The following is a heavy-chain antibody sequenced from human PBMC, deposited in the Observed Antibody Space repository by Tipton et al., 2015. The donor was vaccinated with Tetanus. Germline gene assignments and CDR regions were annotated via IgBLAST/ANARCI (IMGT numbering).Heavy chain of an antibody. J-gene: IGHJ4*02. CDR2: IYRSGFT. D-gene: IGHD3-3*02. V-gene: IGHV4-38-2*01. Sequence: TLSLTCAVSGYSIGSDYYWGWVRQPPGRGLEWIGSIYRSGFTYYNPSLKSRVAISMDTSKNRFSLELTSVTAADTAVYYCARVGFTIRWRLDFWGQGTLVTVSS. CDR3: ARVGFTIRWRLDF. CDR1: GYSIGSDYY.